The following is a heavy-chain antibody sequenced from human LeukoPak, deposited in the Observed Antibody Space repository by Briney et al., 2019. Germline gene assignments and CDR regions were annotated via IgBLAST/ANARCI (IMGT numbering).Heavy chain of an antibody. CDR2: ITSDGSSA. D-gene: IGHD5-18*01. Sequence: GGSLRLSCAASAFTFSSYWMHWVRQAPGKGLVWVSRITSDGSSAYYADSVKGRFTISRDNAKNTLYLQMNSLRAEDTAVYYCARDRIQNWYDAFDIWGQGTMVTVSS. CDR1: AFTFSSYW. CDR3: ARDRIQNWYDAFDI. V-gene: IGHV3-74*01. J-gene: IGHJ3*02.